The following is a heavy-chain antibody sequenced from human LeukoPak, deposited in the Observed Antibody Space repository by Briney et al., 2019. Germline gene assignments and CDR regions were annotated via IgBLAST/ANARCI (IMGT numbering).Heavy chain of an antibody. Sequence: GRSLRLSCAASGFTFDDYAMHWVRQAPGKGLEWVSGISWNSGSIGYADSVKGRFTISRDNAKNPLYLQMNSLRAEDMALYYCARRSGEGGYFDYWGQGTLVTVSS. V-gene: IGHV3-9*03. D-gene: IGHD7-27*01. CDR3: ARRSGEGGYFDY. CDR2: ISWNSGSI. CDR1: GFTFDDYA. J-gene: IGHJ4*02.